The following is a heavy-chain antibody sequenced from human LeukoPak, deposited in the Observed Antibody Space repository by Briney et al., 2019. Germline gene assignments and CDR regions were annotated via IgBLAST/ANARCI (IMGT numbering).Heavy chain of an antibody. CDR1: GFTFSSYW. V-gene: IGHV3-7*01. CDR2: IKQDGSEK. J-gene: IGHJ5*02. D-gene: IGHD3-10*01. Sequence: GGSLRLSCAASGFTFSSYWMSWVRQAPGKGLEWVANIKQDGSEKYYVDSVKGRFTISRDNAKNSLYLQMNSLRAEDTAVYYCARDWGLLWFEEFLSWGQGTLVTVSS. CDR3: ARDWGLLWFEEFLS.